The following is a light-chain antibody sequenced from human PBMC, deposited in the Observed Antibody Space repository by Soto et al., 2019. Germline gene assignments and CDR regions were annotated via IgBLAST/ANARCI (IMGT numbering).Light chain of an antibody. J-gene: IGKJ2*01. CDR3: QQYYSTPDT. Sequence: DIVMTQSPDSLAVSLGERATINCMSSQSVLYSSNNKNYLAWYQQKPGQPPKLLIYWASTRESGVPDRFSGSGSGTDFTLTISSLQAEDVAVYYCQQYYSTPDTFGQGTKLEIK. V-gene: IGKV4-1*01. CDR2: WAS. CDR1: QSVLYSSNNKNY.